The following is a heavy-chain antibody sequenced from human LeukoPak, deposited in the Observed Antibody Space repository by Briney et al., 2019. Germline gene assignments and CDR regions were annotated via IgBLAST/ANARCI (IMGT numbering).Heavy chain of an antibody. D-gene: IGHD4-17*01. CDR2: ISSNGGST. CDR1: GFTFSSYA. Sequence: GGSLRLSCAASGFTFSSYAMHWVRQAPGKGLEYVSAISSNGGSTYYANSVKGRFTISRDNSKNTLYLQMDGLRAEDTAVYYCARYDYGDYEDYFYYMDVWGKGTAVSVSS. V-gene: IGHV3-64*01. CDR3: ARYDYGDYEDYFYYMDV. J-gene: IGHJ6*03.